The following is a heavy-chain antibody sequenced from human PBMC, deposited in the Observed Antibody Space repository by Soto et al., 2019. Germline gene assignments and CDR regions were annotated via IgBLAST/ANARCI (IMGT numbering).Heavy chain of an antibody. CDR3: ARVPDR. CDR2: GYHDGST. V-gene: IGHV4-30-2*01. J-gene: IGHJ5*02. D-gene: IGHD2-2*01. Sequence: SETLSLTCNVSGGSISSGRHYWSWIRQHPGKGLEWIGYGYHDGSTYYNPSLKSRVTISVDRSKNQFSLKLSSVTAADTAVYYCARVPDRWGQGTLVTVSS. CDR1: GGSISSGRHY.